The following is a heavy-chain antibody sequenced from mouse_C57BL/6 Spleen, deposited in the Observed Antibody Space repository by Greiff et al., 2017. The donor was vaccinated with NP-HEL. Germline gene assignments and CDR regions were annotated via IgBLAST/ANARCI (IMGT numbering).Heavy chain of an antibody. CDR3: AREGISDYDGAWFAY. Sequence: EVMLVESGGGLVKPGGSLKLSCAASGFTFSSYTMSWVRQTPEKRLEWVATISGGGGNPYYPDSVKGRFTISRDNAKNTLYLQMSSLRSEDTALYYCAREGISDYDGAWFAYWGQGTLVTVSA. D-gene: IGHD2-4*01. CDR1: GFTFSSYT. J-gene: IGHJ3*01. V-gene: IGHV5-9*01. CDR2: ISGGGGNP.